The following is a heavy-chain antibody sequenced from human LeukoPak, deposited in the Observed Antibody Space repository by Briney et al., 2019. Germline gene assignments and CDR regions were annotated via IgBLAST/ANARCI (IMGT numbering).Heavy chain of an antibody. Sequence: GGSLRLSCAASAFSLNAYNMNWVRQAPGKGLEWVSSISYTGTYIYYADSVKGRFTISRDNAQNSLYLQMNSLRAEDTAVYYCARIGYSSGWYGVYYFDYWGQGTLVTVSS. CDR3: ARIGYSSGWYGVYYFDY. V-gene: IGHV3-21*04. D-gene: IGHD6-19*01. CDR1: AFSLNAYN. CDR2: ISYTGTYI. J-gene: IGHJ4*02.